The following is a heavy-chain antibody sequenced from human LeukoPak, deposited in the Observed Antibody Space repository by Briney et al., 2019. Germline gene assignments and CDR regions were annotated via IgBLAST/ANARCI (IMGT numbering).Heavy chain of an antibody. CDR2: ISGSGGST. D-gene: IGHD6-13*01. CDR1: GFTFSSYA. CDR3: AKDRSIAAGDDAFDI. V-gene: IGHV3-23*01. J-gene: IGHJ3*02. Sequence: GRSLRLSCTASGFTFSSYAMTWVRQAPGKGLEWVSDISGSGGSTHYAESVKGRFTISRDNSKNTLYLQMNSLRAEDTAVYYCAKDRSIAAGDDAFDIWGQGTMVTVSS.